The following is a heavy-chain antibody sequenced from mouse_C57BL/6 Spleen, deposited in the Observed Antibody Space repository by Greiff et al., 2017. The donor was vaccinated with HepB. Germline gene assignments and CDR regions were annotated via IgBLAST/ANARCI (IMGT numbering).Heavy chain of an antibody. CDR2: ISNLAYSI. V-gene: IGHV5-15*01. CDR1: GFTFSDYG. Sequence: EVKLMESGGGLVQPGGSLKLSCAASGFTFSDYGMAWVRQAPRKGPEWVAFISNLAYSIYYADTVTGRFTISRENAKNTLYLEMSSLRSEDTAMYYCARGGIYYGNYLYVDYWGQGTTLTVSS. J-gene: IGHJ2*01. D-gene: IGHD2-1*01. CDR3: ARGGIYYGNYLYVDY.